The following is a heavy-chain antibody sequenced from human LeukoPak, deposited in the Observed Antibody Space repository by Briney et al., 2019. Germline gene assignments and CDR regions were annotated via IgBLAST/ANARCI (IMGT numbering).Heavy chain of an antibody. CDR2: MNPNSGNT. D-gene: IGHD2-2*01. CDR1: GYTFTSYD. J-gene: IGHJ4*02. V-gene: IGHV1-8*02. CDR3: ARGRDGCSSTSCYLSPGDY. Sequence: ASVKVSCKASGYTFTSYDINWVRQATGQGLEWMGWMNPNSGNTGYAQKFQGRVTMTTDTSTSTAYMELRSLRSDDTAVYYCARGRDGCSSTSCYLSPGDYWGQGTLVTVSS.